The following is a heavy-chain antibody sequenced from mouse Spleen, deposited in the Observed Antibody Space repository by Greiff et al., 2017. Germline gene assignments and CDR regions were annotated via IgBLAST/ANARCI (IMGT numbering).Heavy chain of an antibody. CDR2: ISSGGGNT. V-gene: IGHV5-9*01. CDR3: ARAQTGTGYFDV. Sequence: EVMLVESGGGLVKLGGSLKLSCAASGFTFSSYAMSWVRQTPERRLEWVATISSGGGNTYYPDSVKGRFTISRDNAKNTLYLQMSSLKSEDTAMYYCARAQTGTGYFDVWGAGTTVTVSS. D-gene: IGHD4-1*01. J-gene: IGHJ1*01. CDR1: GFTFSSYA.